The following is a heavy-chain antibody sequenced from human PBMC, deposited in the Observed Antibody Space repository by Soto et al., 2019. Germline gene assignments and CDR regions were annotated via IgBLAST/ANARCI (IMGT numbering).Heavy chain of an antibody. CDR1: GGTFSSYA. J-gene: IGHJ6*02. CDR2: IIPIFGTA. V-gene: IGHV1-69*13. Sequence: ASVKVSCKASGGTFSSYAISWVRQAPGQGLEWMGGIIPIFGTANYAQKFQGRVTITADESTSTAYMELSSLRSEDTAVYYCASSIVVVVAATRAYGMDVWGQGTTVTVSS. D-gene: IGHD2-15*01. CDR3: ASSIVVVVAATRAYGMDV.